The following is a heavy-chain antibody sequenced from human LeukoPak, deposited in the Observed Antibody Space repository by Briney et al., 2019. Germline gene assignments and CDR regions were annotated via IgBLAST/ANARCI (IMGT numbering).Heavy chain of an antibody. D-gene: IGHD3-10*01. CDR1: EFTFSSYS. CDR2: ISPSDSFI. Sequence: PGGSLRLSCAASEFTFSSYSFNWVRQAPGKGLQWVASISPSDSFIFYADSVKGRFTISRDNSKNTLYLQMNSLRAEDTAVYYCAKDLYGSGSYYTPLFDYWGQGTLVTVSS. V-gene: IGHV3-21*01. CDR3: AKDLYGSGSYYTPLFDY. J-gene: IGHJ4*02.